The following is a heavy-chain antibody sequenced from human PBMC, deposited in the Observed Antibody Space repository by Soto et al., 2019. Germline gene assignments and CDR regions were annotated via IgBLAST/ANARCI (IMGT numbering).Heavy chain of an antibody. CDR3: AGGPGRYSTPYYFDF. J-gene: IGHJ4*02. Sequence: ETLSFSCAVSGASISSSNWWTWVRQTPEKGLEWIVEIFHSGNTNYNPSLKIRVAISVDKSNSRFSLKLSSVTAADTAVYYWAGGPGRYSTPYYFDFWGQGTLVTVS. V-gene: IGHV4-4*02. CDR2: IFHSGNT. CDR1: GASISSSNW. D-gene: IGHD1-26*01.